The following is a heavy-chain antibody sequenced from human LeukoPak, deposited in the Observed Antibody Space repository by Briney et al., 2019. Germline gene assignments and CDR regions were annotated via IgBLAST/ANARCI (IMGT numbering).Heavy chain of an antibody. D-gene: IGHD6-19*01. CDR3: ANTDIAVAVPPSDY. Sequence: WASVKVSCKASGYTFTSYGISWVRQAPGQGLEWMGWISAYNGNTNYAQKLQGRVTMTTDASTSTAYMELRSLRSDDTAVYYCANTDIAVAVPPSDYWGQGTLVTVSS. V-gene: IGHV1-18*01. CDR1: GYTFTSYG. CDR2: ISAYNGNT. J-gene: IGHJ4*02.